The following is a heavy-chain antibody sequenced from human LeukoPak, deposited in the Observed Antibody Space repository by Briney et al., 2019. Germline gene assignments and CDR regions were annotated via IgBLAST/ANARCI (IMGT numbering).Heavy chain of an antibody. V-gene: IGHV4-38-2*01. Sequence: PSETLSLTCAVSNYFISGGHFWSWIRQPPGKGLEWIGTIYHSGSTYYNPSLKSRVTMSVDTSKNEFFLKLDSVTAVDTAVYYCARKSGYSSGWTWFDPWGQGTLATVSS. J-gene: IGHJ5*02. CDR1: NYFISGGHF. D-gene: IGHD6-19*01. CDR3: ARKSGYSSGWTWFDP. CDR2: IYHSGST.